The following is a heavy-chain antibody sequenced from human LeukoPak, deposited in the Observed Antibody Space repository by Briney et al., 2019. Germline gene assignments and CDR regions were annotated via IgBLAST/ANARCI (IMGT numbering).Heavy chain of an antibody. CDR1: GGSISSGGYY. D-gene: IGHD1-7*01. J-gene: IGHJ6*02. CDR3: ARGRTTHYYYGMDV. V-gene: IGHV4-31*03. Sequence: SETLSLTCTVSGGSISSGGYYWSWIRQHPGKGLEWIGYIYYSGSTYYNPSLKSRVTISVDTSKNQFSLKLSSVTAADTAVYYCARGRTTHYYYGMDVWGQGTTVTVSS. CDR2: IYYSGST.